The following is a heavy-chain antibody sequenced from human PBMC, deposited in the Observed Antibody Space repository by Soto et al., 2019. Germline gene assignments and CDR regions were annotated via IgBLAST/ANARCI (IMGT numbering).Heavy chain of an antibody. CDR3: AKEAYSGRHNPHLDH. CDR1: GFTFSSYG. V-gene: IGHV3-30*18. CDR2: ISYDGSNK. D-gene: IGHD1-26*01. Sequence: QVQLVESGGGVVQPGRSLRLSCAASGFTFSSYGMHWVRQAPGKGLEWVAVISYDGSNKYYADSVKGRFTIYRDNSKEPLYLEMNSLRGEDTDGYYCAKEAYSGRHNPHLDHWGQGTLVTVSS. J-gene: IGHJ4*02.